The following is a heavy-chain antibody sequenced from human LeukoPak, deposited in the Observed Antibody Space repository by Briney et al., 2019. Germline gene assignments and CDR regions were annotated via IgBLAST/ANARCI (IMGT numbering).Heavy chain of an antibody. D-gene: IGHD3-22*01. CDR1: GGSFSGYY. CDR2: NNHSGST. V-gene: IGHV4-34*01. Sequence: PLETLSLTCAVYGGSFSGYYWSWIRQPPGKGLEWIGENNHSGSTNYNPSLKSRVTISVDTSKNQFSLKLSSVTAADTAVYYCAKGRTNSEDASSGYSNWGQGTLVTVSS. J-gene: IGHJ4*02. CDR3: AKGRTNSEDASSGYSN.